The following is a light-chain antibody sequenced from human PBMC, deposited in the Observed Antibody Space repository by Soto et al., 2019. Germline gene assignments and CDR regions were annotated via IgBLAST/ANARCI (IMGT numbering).Light chain of an antibody. J-gene: IGKJ2*01. Sequence: EVVLTQSPGTLSLSPGETATLSCSASQSVSNNYFAWYQQKPGQSPRLLIFGSSDRATGIPDRSSGSGSGTDFTLTISRLEPEDFAVYYCQQYGSSPPYTFGQGTKLEIK. CDR3: QQYGSSPPYT. CDR1: QSVSNNY. CDR2: GSS. V-gene: IGKV3-20*01.